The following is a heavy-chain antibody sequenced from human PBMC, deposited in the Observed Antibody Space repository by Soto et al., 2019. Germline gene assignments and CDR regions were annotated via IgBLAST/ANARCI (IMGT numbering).Heavy chain of an antibody. D-gene: IGHD3-10*01. CDR1: GGSISSSSYY. CDR3: AGAGYYYYGMDV. V-gene: IGHV4-39*01. CDR2: IYYSGST. J-gene: IGHJ6*02. Sequence: PSETLSLTCTVSGGSISSSSYYWGWIRQPPGKGLEWIGSIYYSGSTYYNPSLKSRVTISVDTSKNQYSLKLSSVTAEDTAVYYCAGAGYYYYGMDVWGQGTTVTVSS.